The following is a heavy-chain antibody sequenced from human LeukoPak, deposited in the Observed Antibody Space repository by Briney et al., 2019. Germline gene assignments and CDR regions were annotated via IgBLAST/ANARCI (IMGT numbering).Heavy chain of an antibody. CDR2: MYYTGST. V-gene: IGHV4-39*07. CDR3: ARVGSGYSYGPFDY. CDR1: GGATSSGSYY. D-gene: IGHD5-18*01. Sequence: SETLSLTCIVSGGATSSGSYYWGWIRQPPGKGLEWIGSMYYTGSTYNSPSLKSRVTISVDTSKNQFSLKLTSVTAADTAVYYCARVGSGYSYGPFDYWGQGTLVTVSS. J-gene: IGHJ4*02.